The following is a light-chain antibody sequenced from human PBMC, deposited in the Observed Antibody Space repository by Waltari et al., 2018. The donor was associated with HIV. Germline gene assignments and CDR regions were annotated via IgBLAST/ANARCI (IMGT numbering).Light chain of an antibody. J-gene: IGKJ1*01. CDR1: QPISNC. CDR3: QQYHDNNWT. V-gene: IGKV1-8*01. CDR2: DAS. Sequence: AIRMTQSPSSLSASTGDRVNITCRSSQPISNCVSWYQQRPGTAPKLLVHDASALQSGVPSRFRGGGSGTDFTLTITCLQSEDFASYYCQQYHDNNWTFGQGTKVEIK.